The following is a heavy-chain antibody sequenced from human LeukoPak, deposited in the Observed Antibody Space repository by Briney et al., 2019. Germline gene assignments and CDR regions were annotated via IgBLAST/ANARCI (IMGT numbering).Heavy chain of an antibody. D-gene: IGHD3-22*01. CDR3: HSSGYSSYYYYMDV. CDR2: INSDGSST. CDR1: GFTFSSYW. V-gene: IGHV3-74*01. J-gene: IGHJ6*03. Sequence: PGGSLRLSCAASGFTFSSYWMHWVRQAPGKGLVWVPRINSDGSSTSYADSVKGRFTISRDNAKNTLYLQMNSLRAEDTAVYYCHSSGYSSYYYYMDVWGKGTTVTISS.